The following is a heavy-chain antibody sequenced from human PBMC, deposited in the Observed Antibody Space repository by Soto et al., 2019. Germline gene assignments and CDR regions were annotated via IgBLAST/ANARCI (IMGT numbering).Heavy chain of an antibody. Sequence: EVQLVQSGGGLVQPGGSLRLSCEASGFSLSAFWMNWVRQSPRKGLEWVSNINPEGSEKVYVDSVKGRFTVSRDNTQNSVYLQMDSLRAEDTAVYYCAGWGNNGCYWGQGSLVTVSS. D-gene: IGHD3-16*01. CDR2: INPEGSEK. V-gene: IGHV3-7*02. CDR3: AGWGNNGCY. CDR1: GFSLSAFW. J-gene: IGHJ4*02.